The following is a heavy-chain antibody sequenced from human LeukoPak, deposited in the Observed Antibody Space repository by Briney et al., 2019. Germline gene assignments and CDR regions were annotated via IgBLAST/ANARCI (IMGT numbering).Heavy chain of an antibody. J-gene: IGHJ5*02. CDR1: GGSISSYY. CDR2: IYYSGST. CDR3: ARHGQDLAYNWFDP. Sequence: SETLSLTCTVSGGSISSYYWSWIRQPPGKGLEWIGYIYYSGSTDYNPSLKSRVTISVDTSKNQFSLKLTSVTAADTAVYYCARHGQDLAYNWFDPWGQGTLVTVSS. V-gene: IGHV4-59*08. D-gene: IGHD3/OR15-3a*01.